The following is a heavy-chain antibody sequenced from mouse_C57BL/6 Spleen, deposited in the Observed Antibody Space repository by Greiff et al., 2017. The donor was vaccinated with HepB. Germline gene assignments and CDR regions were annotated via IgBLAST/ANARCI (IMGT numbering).Heavy chain of an antibody. Sequence: QVQLQQSGPGLVQPSQCLSITCTVSGFSLTSYGVHWVRQSPGQGLEWLGVIWRAGSTAYNAAFMSRLSITTDNSKSQVFFKMNSLHADDTARYYCDKNSDHDGVWFAYWGQGTLVTVSA. CDR1: GFSLTSYG. J-gene: IGHJ3*01. CDR3: DKNSDHDGVWFAY. CDR2: IWRAGST. V-gene: IGHV2-5*01. D-gene: IGHD2-4*01.